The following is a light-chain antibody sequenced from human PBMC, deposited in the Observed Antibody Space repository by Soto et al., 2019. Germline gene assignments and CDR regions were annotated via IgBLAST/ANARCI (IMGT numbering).Light chain of an antibody. V-gene: IGKV1-39*01. CDR3: QQSYSTPSIT. J-gene: IGKJ5*01. CDR1: QSISSY. CDR2: AAS. Sequence: DIQMTQSPSSLSASVGDRFTITCRASQSISSYLNWYQQKPGKAPKLLIXAASSLQSGVPSRFSGSGSGTDFTLTISSLQHEDVANYYCQQSYSTPSITFGQGTRLEIK.